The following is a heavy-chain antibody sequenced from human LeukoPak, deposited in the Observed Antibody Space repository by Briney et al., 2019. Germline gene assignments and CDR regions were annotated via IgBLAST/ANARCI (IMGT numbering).Heavy chain of an antibody. V-gene: IGHV4-59*08. CDR2: IYYSGTT. CDR3: ARVAGSCFDY. J-gene: IGHJ4*02. Sequence: PSETLSLTCTVSGGSISSFFWSWIRQPPGKGLEWIGYIYYSGTTYYNPSLKSRVTIELDTSKRQFSLKLTSVTAADTAIYYCARVAGSCFDYWGQGTLVTVSS. CDR1: GGSISSFF. D-gene: IGHD2-15*01.